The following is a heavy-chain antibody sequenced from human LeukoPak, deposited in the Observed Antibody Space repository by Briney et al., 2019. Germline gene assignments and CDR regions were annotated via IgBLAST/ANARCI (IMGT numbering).Heavy chain of an antibody. Sequence: GESLKISCKGSGYSFTTYWIGWVRQMPGKGPEWMGSIYPGDSDTRCSPSFQGQITISADKSITTTYLQWSSLKASDTAMYYCATGGLCTSSTCYNFFDYWGQGTLVTVSS. CDR1: GYSFTTYW. V-gene: IGHV5-51*01. CDR3: ATGGLCTSSTCYNFFDY. CDR2: IYPGDSDT. J-gene: IGHJ4*02. D-gene: IGHD2-2*02.